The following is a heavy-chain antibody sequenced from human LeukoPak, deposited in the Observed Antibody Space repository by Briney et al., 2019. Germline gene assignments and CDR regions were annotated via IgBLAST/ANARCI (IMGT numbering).Heavy chain of an antibody. J-gene: IGHJ5*02. CDR1: GGTFSIYA. V-gene: IGHV1-69*05. Sequence: SVKVSCKASGGTFSIYAISWVRQAPGQGLEWMGGIIPIFGTASYAQKFQGRVTITTDESTSTAYMELSSLRSEDTAVYYCARTTYYYDSSGYNNWFDPWGQGTLVTVSS. CDR2: IIPIFGTA. D-gene: IGHD3-22*01. CDR3: ARTTYYYDSSGYNNWFDP.